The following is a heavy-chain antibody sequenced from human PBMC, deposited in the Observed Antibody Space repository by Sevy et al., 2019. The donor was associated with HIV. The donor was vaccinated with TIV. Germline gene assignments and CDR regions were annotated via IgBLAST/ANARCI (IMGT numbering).Heavy chain of an antibody. CDR3: ARDAGYSVNWYPRFDP. D-gene: IGHD6-13*01. CDR2: ISYDGSHK. CDR1: AFTFSTYA. V-gene: IGHV3-30*03. Sequence: GGSLRLSCAASAFTFSTYAMHWVRQAPGKGLEWVAVISYDGSHKYYADSVKGRFTISGDDSKSSLYLQMNTLRAEDTAVYYCARDAGYSVNWYPRFDPWGQGTLVTVSS. J-gene: IGHJ5*02.